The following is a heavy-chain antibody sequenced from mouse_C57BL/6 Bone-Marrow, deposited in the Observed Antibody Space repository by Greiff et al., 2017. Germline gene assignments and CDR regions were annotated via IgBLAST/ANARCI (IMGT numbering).Heavy chain of an antibody. V-gene: IGHV5-12*01. Sequence: EVQVVESGGGLVQPGGSLKLSCAASGFTFSDYYMYWVRQTPEKRLEWVAYISNGGGSTYYPDTVKGRFTISRDNAKNTLYLQMSRLKSEDTAMYYCARHGPYYGKRMDYWGQGTSDTGSS. D-gene: IGHD2-10*01. J-gene: IGHJ4*01. CDR2: ISNGGGST. CDR1: GFTFSDYY. CDR3: ARHGPYYGKRMDY.